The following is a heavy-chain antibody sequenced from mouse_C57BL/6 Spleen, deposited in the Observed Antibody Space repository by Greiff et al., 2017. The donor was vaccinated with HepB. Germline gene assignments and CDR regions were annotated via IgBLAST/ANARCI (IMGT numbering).Heavy chain of an antibody. CDR1: GYTFTSYW. V-gene: IGHV1-52*01. Sequence: VQLQQSGAELVRPGSSVKLSCKASGYTFTSYWMHWVKQRPIQGLEWIGNIDPSDSETHYNQKFKDKATLTVDKSSSTAYMQLSSLTSEDSAVYYCAREGLGLWDYWGQGTTLTVSS. J-gene: IGHJ2*01. D-gene: IGHD1-1*02. CDR2: IDPSDSET. CDR3: AREGLGLWDY.